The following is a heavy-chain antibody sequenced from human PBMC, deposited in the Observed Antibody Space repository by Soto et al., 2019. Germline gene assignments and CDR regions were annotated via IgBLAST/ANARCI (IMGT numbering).Heavy chain of an antibody. V-gene: IGHV1-3*01. D-gene: IGHD6-13*01. CDR2: INAGNGNT. Sequence: ASVKVSCKASGYTFTSYVMHWVRQAPGQRLEWMGWINAGNGNTKYSQKFQGRVTITRDTSASTAYMELSSLRSEDTAVYYCARGRIAAAGTNAVNAFDIWGQGTMVTVSS. J-gene: IGHJ3*02. CDR3: ARGRIAAAGTNAVNAFDI. CDR1: GYTFTSYV.